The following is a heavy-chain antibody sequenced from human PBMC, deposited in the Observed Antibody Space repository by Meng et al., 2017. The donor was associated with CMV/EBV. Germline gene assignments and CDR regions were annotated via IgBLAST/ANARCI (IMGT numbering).Heavy chain of an antibody. Sequence: GESLKTSCAASGFTVSSNYMSWVRQAPGKGLEWVSVIYSGGSTYYADSVKGRFTISRDNSKNTLYLQMNSLRAEDTAVYYCAREYYDSSGYYCAYWGQGTLVTVSS. J-gene: IGHJ4*02. CDR2: IYSGGST. CDR3: AREYYDSSGYYCAY. V-gene: IGHV3-53*01. CDR1: GFTVSSNY. D-gene: IGHD3-22*01.